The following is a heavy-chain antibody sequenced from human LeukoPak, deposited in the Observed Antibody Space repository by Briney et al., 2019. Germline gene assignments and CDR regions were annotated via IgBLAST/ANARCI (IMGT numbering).Heavy chain of an antibody. CDR2: ISAYNGNT. CDR3: ARYSVGDYGAKLGRYYMDV. CDR1: GYTFTSYG. J-gene: IGHJ6*03. D-gene: IGHD4-17*01. Sequence: GAPVKVSCKASGYTFTSYGISWVRQAPGQGLEWMGWISAYNGNTNYAQKLQGRVTMTTDTSTSTAYMELRSLRSDDTAVYYCARYSVGDYGAKLGRYYMDVWGKGTTVTVSS. V-gene: IGHV1-18*01.